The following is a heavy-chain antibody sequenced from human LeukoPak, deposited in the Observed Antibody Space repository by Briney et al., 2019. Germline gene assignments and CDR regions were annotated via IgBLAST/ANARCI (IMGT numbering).Heavy chain of an antibody. D-gene: IGHD1-7*01. CDR3: AKVLVGTTCFEY. J-gene: IGHJ4*02. CDR1: GFTFSSHG. CDR2: ISGSGGST. V-gene: IGHV3-23*01. Sequence: GGTLRLSCAASGFTFSSHGMSWVRQAPGKGLEWVSAISGSGGSTYYADSVKGRFTMSRDNSKNTLYPQMNSLRAEDTAVYYCAKVLVGTTCFEYWGQGTLVTVSS.